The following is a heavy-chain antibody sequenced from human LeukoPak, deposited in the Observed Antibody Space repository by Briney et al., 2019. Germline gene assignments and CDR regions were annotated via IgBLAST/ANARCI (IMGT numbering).Heavy chain of an antibody. V-gene: IGHV4-59*08. D-gene: IGHD4-11*01. CDR1: GGSISSYY. CDR2: IYYSGST. Sequence: PSETLSLTCTVSGGSISSYYWSWIRQPPGKGLEWIGYIYYSGSTNYNPSLKSRVTISVDTSKNQFSLKLSSVTAADTAVYYRARHAGYSNYVLDYWGQGTLVTVSS. J-gene: IGHJ4*02. CDR3: ARHAGYSNYVLDY.